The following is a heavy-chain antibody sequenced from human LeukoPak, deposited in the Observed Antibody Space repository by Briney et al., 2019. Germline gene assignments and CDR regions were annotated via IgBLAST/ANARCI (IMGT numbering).Heavy chain of an antibody. Sequence: SETLSLTCTVSGGSISSSSYYWGWIRQPPGKGLEWIGSIYYSGSTYYNPSLKSRVTISVDTSKNQFSLKLSSVTAADTAVYYCAREDRGGWVDYWGQGTLVTVSS. J-gene: IGHJ4*02. D-gene: IGHD6-19*01. CDR1: GGSISSSSYY. V-gene: IGHV4-39*07. CDR2: IYYSGST. CDR3: AREDRGGWVDY.